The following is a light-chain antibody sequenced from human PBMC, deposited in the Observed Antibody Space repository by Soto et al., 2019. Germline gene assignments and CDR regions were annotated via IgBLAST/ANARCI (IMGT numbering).Light chain of an antibody. V-gene: IGLV2-23*02. CDR2: EVS. J-gene: IGLJ1*01. CDR1: SSDVGSYNL. CDR3: CSYAGSSTFPHV. Sequence: QSALTQPASVSRSPGQSITISCTGTSSDVGSYNLVSWYQQHPGKAPKLMIYEVSKRPSGVSNRFSGSKSGNTASLTISGLQAEDEADYYCCSYAGSSTFPHVFGTGTKVTVL.